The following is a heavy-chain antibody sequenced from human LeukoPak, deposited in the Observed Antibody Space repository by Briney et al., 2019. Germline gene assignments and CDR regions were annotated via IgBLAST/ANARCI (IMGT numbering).Heavy chain of an antibody. J-gene: IGHJ6*03. D-gene: IGHD5-24*01. V-gene: IGHV1-69*06. Sequence: AASVKVSCKASGGTFSSYAISWVRQAPGQGLEWMGGIIPIFGTANYAQKFQGRVTITADKSTSTAYMELSSLRSEDTAVYYCARTLVMASPSYYYYYYMDVWGKGTTVTVSS. CDR2: IIPIFGTA. CDR3: ARTLVMASPSYYYYYYMDV. CDR1: GGTFSSYA.